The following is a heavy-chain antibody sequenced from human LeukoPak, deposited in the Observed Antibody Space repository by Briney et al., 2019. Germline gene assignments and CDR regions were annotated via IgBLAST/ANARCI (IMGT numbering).Heavy chain of an antibody. D-gene: IGHD6-13*01. CDR3: ATPGRIPEAANWFDP. CDR1: GFTFSNAW. Sequence: GGSLRLSCAASGFTFSNAWMSWVRQAPGKGLEWVGRIKSKTDGGTTDYAAPVRGRFTISRDDSENTLYLQMNSLKTEDTAVYYCATPGRIPEAANWFDPWGQGTLVTVSS. J-gene: IGHJ5*02. V-gene: IGHV3-15*01. CDR2: IKSKTDGGTT.